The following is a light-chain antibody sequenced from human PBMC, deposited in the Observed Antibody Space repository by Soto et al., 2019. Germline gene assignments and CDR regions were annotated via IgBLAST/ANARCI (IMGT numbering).Light chain of an antibody. CDR3: SSYTSSSTVV. Sequence: QSALTQPVSVSGSPGQSITISCTGTSSDVGGYNYVSWHQQHPGKAPKLMIYDVSNRPSGVSNRFSGSKSGNTASLTISGLQAEDEADYYCSSYTSSSTVVFGGGTKLTVL. J-gene: IGLJ2*01. V-gene: IGLV2-14*01. CDR2: DVS. CDR1: SSDVGGYNY.